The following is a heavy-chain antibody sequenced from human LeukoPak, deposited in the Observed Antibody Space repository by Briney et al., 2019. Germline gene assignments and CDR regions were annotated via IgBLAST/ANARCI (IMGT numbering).Heavy chain of an antibody. CDR2: INHSGST. CDR1: GGSFSGYY. J-gene: IGHJ4*02. Sequence: PSETLSLTCAVYGGSFSGYYWSWIRRPPGKGLEWIGEINHSGSTNYNPSLKSRVTISVDTSKNQFSLKLSSVTAADTAVYYCARVRGYANFDYWGQGTLVTVSS. D-gene: IGHD2-15*01. V-gene: IGHV4-34*01. CDR3: ARVRGYANFDY.